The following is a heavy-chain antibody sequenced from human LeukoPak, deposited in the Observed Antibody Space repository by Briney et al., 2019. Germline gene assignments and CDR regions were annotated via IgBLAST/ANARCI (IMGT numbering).Heavy chain of an antibody. CDR1: GYSFIDYY. V-gene: IGHV1-2*02. CDR2: INPKNGDT. Sequence: ASVKVSCKASGYSFIDYYMHWVRQAPGQRLEWMGWINPKNGDTNYAQKFQGRVSLTRDASISTAYMELSRLRSDDTAVYYCARAGTVMLLDYWGQGTLVTVSS. CDR3: ARAGTVMLLDY. D-gene: IGHD3-16*01. J-gene: IGHJ4*02.